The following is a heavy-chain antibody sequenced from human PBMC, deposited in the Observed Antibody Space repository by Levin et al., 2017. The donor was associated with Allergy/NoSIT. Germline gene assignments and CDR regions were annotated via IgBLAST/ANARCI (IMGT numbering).Heavy chain of an antibody. CDR1: GFPFSGSA. CDR2: IRSKANSYAT. CDR3: TVARRDGYNIDY. J-gene: IGHJ4*02. V-gene: IGHV3-73*01. D-gene: IGHD5-24*01. Sequence: GESLKISCAASGFPFSGSAMHWVRQASGKGLEWVGRIRSKANSYATAYGASMKGRFTISRDDSQNTAYLQMNSLKSEDTAVYYCTVARRDGYNIDYWGQGSLVTVSS.